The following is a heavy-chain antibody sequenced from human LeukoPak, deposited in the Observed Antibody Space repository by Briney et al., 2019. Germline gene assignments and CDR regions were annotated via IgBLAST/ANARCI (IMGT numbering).Heavy chain of an antibody. J-gene: IGHJ4*02. CDR3: ARRGYSYGYIGD. V-gene: IGHV3-7*01. CDR1: GSTFSTYW. CDR2: IKQDGSEK. Sequence: PGGSLRLSCAASGSTFSTYWMSWVRQAPGKGLEWVANIKQDGSEKNYVGSVKGRFTISRDNAKNSLYLQMNSLRAEDTAVYYCARRGYSYGYIGDWGQGTLVTVSS. D-gene: IGHD5-18*01.